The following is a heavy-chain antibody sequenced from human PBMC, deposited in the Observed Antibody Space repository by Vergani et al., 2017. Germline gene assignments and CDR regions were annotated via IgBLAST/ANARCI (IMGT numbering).Heavy chain of an antibody. CDR3: AREGVNGASGFDP. Sequence: QVHLVESGGGVVQPGRSLRLSCVVSGFTSSYYCMHGVRQAPGKGLEWVAVISYDGTQKYYADSVKGRFTISRDNAKNSLYLQMNSLRAEDTAVYYCAREGVNGASGFDPWGQGTLVTVSS. CDR1: GFTSSYYC. J-gene: IGHJ5*02. V-gene: IGHV3-30*03. CDR2: ISYDGTQK. D-gene: IGHD1-26*01.